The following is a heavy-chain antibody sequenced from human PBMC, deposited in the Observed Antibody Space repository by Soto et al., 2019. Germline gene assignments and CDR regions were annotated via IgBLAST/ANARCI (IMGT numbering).Heavy chain of an antibody. V-gene: IGHV1-69*01. D-gene: IGHD1-26*01. CDR1: GGTFSNYA. CDR3: ARRGVANSRDAFDI. J-gene: IGHJ3*02. Sequence: QVQLVQSGAEVKKPGTSVKVSCEVSGGTFSNYAITWVRQAPGQGLEWLGGAIPVYGSTNYAQKFQGRVTITAGESATTTFMELSILRSDDTAVYYCARRGVANSRDAFDIWGQGTLVTVS. CDR2: AIPVYGST.